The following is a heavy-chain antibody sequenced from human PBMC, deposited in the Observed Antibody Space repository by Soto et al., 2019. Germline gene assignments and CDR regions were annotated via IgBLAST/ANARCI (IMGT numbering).Heavy chain of an antibody. CDR3: ARHGIAARSLDY. V-gene: IGHV4-59*08. J-gene: IGHJ4*02. CDR1: GGSIIRYY. CDR2: IYYSGST. Sequence: SETLSLTCTVSGGSIIRYYWSWIRQPPGKGLEWIGYIYYSGSTNYNPSLKSRVTISVDTSKNQFSLKLSSVTAADTAVYYCARHGIAARSLDYWGQGTLVTVSS. D-gene: IGHD6-6*01.